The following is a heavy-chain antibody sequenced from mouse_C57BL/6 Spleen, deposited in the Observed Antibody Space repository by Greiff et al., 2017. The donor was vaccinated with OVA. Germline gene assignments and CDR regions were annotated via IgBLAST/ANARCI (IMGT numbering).Heavy chain of an antibody. D-gene: IGHD1-1*01. CDR2: IYPRSGNT. CDR3: ARCDYYGSSFDY. CDR1: GYTFTSYG. Sequence: QVHVKQSGAELARPGASVKLSCKASGYTFTSYGISWVKQRTGQGLEWIGEIYPRSGNTYYNEKFKGKATLTADKSSSTAYMELRSLTSEDSAVYFCARCDYYGSSFDYWGQGTTLTVSS. V-gene: IGHV1-81*01. J-gene: IGHJ2*01.